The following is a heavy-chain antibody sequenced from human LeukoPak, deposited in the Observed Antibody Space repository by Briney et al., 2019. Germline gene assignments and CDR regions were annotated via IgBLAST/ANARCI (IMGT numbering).Heavy chain of an antibody. D-gene: IGHD5-12*01. CDR3: ARLTRGIVATLFDY. CDR1: GGSISSYY. J-gene: IGHJ4*02. Sequence: SETLSLTCTVSGGSISSYYWSWIRHPPGKGQELVGYIYYSGSTNYNPSLKSRVTISVDASKNQFSLKLSSVTAADTAVYYCARLTRGIVATLFDYWGQGTLVTVSS. CDR2: IYYSGST. V-gene: IGHV4-59*01.